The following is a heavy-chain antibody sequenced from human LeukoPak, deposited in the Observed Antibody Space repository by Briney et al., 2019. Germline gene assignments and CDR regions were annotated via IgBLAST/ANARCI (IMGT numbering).Heavy chain of an antibody. J-gene: IGHJ4*02. D-gene: IGHD1-20*01. CDR2: IYPGDSDT. Sequence: GESLKISCKGSGYTFTSYWIVWVRQMLGKGLEWMGIIYPGDSDTRYNPSFQGQVTISADKSISSAYLQWNSLKASDTAMYYCARLRDNWEDYWGQGTLVTVSS. CDR3: ARLRDNWEDY. CDR1: GYTFTSYW. V-gene: IGHV5-51*01.